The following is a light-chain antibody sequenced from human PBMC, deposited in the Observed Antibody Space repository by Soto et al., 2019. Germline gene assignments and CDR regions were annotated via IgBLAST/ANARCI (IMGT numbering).Light chain of an antibody. CDR1: SSDVGLYNY. Sequence: QSALTQPPSASGSPGQSVTISCTGTSSDVGLYNYVSWYQQHPGKAPKVIIFEVSQRPSGVPYRFSGSKSGNTASLTVSGLQAEDEADYYCCSSGGSPTYVFGTGTKLTVL. CDR3: CSSGGSPTYV. CDR2: EVS. J-gene: IGLJ1*01. V-gene: IGLV2-8*01.